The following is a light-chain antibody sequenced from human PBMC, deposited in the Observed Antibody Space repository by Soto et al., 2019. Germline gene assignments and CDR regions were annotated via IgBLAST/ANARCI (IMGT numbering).Light chain of an antibody. J-gene: IGKJ5*01. Sequence: DIQMTQSPSSLSASVGDRVTITCRASQGISNFLAWYQQKPGKVPKLLISAASTLQSGVPSRFSGSGSGTDFTLTITSLQPEDAATYYCQRYSSLITFGQGTRLEIK. V-gene: IGKV1-27*01. CDR2: AAS. CDR1: QGISNF. CDR3: QRYSSLIT.